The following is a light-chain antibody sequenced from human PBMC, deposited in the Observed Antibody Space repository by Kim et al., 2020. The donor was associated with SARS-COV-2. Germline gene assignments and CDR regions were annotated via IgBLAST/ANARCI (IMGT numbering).Light chain of an antibody. CDR3: SSYTSSSTLN. CDR2: DVS. Sequence: GQSSTISCTGTSSDVGGYNYVSWYQQHPGKAPKRMIYDVSNRPSGVSNRFSGSKSGNTASLTISGLQAEDEADYYCSSYTSSSTLNFGTGTKVTVL. CDR1: SSDVGGYNY. V-gene: IGLV2-14*03. J-gene: IGLJ1*01.